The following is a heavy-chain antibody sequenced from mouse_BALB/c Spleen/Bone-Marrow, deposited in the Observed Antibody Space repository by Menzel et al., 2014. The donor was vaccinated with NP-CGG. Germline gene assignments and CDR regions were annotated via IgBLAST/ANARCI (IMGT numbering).Heavy chain of an antibody. Sequence: VKLMESGAELVMPGASVKMSCKASGHTFTDYWMHWVKQRPGQGLEWIGAIDTSDSYTSYNQKFKGKATLTVDESSSTAYMQFSSLTSEDSAVYYCARSDYRFDPLPYWGQGTLVTVSA. CDR2: IDTSDSYT. CDR1: GHTFTDYW. CDR3: ARSDYRFDPLPY. D-gene: IGHD2-14*01. V-gene: IGHV1-69*01. J-gene: IGHJ3*01.